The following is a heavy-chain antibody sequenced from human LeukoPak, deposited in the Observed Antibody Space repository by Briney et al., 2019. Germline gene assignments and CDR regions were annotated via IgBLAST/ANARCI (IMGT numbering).Heavy chain of an antibody. Sequence: WASVKVSCKASGGTFSSYAICWVRQAPGHRLEWMGRIIPILGIANYAQKFQGRVTITADKSTSTAYMELSSLRSEDTAVYYCAKGSGSYYNPDDYWGKGTLVTVSS. CDR1: GGTFSSYA. V-gene: IGHV1-69*04. J-gene: IGHJ4*02. D-gene: IGHD3-10*01. CDR2: IIPILGIA. CDR3: AKGSGSYYNPDDY.